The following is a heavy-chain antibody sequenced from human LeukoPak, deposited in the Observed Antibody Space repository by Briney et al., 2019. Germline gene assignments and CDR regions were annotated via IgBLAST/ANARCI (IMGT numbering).Heavy chain of an antibody. CDR3: AKDHTPYSSSSDFDY. D-gene: IGHD6-6*01. Sequence: GGSLRLSCAASGFTFSSYAMSWVRQAPGKGLEWVSAISGSGGSTYYADSVKGRFTISRDNSKNTLYLQMNSLRAEDTAVYYCAKDHTPYSSSSDFDYWGQGTLVTVSS. CDR1: GFTFSSYA. CDR2: ISGSGGST. J-gene: IGHJ4*02. V-gene: IGHV3-23*01.